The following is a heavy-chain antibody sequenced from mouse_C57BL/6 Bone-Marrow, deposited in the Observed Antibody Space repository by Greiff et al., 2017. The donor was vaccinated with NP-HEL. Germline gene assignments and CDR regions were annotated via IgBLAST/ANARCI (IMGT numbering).Heavy chain of an antibody. Sequence: QVQLQQPGAELVKPGASVKLSCKASGYTFTSYWMHWVKQRPGQGLEWIGMIPPNSGSTNYNEKFKSKATLTVDKSSSTAYMQLSSLTSEDSAVYYCARKENYGNYLFAYWGQGTLVTVSA. CDR3: ARKENYGNYLFAY. CDR2: IPPNSGST. CDR1: GYTFTSYW. J-gene: IGHJ3*01. V-gene: IGHV1-64*01. D-gene: IGHD2-1*01.